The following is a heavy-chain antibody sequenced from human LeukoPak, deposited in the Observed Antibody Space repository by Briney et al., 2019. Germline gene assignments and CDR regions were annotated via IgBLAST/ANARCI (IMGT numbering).Heavy chain of an antibody. CDR1: GYTVTSYG. J-gene: IGHJ4*02. Sequence: ASVKVSCKAAGYTVTSYGISWLRQAAGQGLEGRGWISAYNGNTNYAQKLQGRVTMTTDTSTSTAYMELRSLRSDDPAVYYCARDGKMATISFDYWGQGTLVTVSS. V-gene: IGHV1-18*01. CDR2: ISAYNGNT. CDR3: ARDGKMATISFDY. D-gene: IGHD5-24*01.